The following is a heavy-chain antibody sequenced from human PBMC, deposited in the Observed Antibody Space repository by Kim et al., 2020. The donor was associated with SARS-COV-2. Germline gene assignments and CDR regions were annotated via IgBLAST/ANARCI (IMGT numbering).Heavy chain of an antibody. CDR3: TRGRWDYYFDW. V-gene: IGHV3-74*01. J-gene: IGHJ4*02. CDR2: ITSDGSST. CDR1: GFTLSSDW. D-gene: IGHD1-26*01. Sequence: GGSLRLSCAASGFTLSSDWMHWVRQAPGKGLVWVSRITSDGSSTSYADSVKGRFTIPRDNAKNMLYLQMNSLRAEDTAVYYCTRGRWDYYFDWWGQGTLVTVSS.